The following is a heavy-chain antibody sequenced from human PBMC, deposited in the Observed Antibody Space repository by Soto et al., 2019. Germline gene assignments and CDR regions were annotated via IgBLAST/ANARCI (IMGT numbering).Heavy chain of an antibody. CDR3: AKSITARPFDY. CDR1: GFTFSSYA. J-gene: IGHJ4*02. V-gene: IGHV3-23*01. CDR2: ISGSGGNT. Sequence: EVQLLESGGGLVQPGGSLRLSCTASGFTFSSYALSWVRQAPGKGLEWVSAISGSGGNTYYADSVKGRFTISRDNSKNTLYLQMNSLRAEDTAVYYCAKSITARPFDYWGQGALVTVSS. D-gene: IGHD6-6*01.